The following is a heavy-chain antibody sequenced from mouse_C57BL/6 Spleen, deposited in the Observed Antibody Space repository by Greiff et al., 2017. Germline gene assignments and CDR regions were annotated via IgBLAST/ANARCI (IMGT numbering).Heavy chain of an antibody. CDR3: AKSSFYGSSYWFAY. Sequence: VQLQQSGPVLVKPGASVKMSCKASGYTFTDYYMNWVKQSHGTSLEWIGVIYPYNGGTSYNQKFQGKATLTADTSSSTAYMELSSLTSEDSAVXSCAKSSFYGSSYWFAYWGQGTLVTVSA. D-gene: IGHD1-1*01. V-gene: IGHV1-19*01. CDR1: GYTFTDYY. CDR2: IYPYNGGT. J-gene: IGHJ3*01.